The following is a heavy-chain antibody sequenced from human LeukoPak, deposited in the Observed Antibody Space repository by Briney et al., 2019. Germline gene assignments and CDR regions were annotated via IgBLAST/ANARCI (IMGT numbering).Heavy chain of an antibody. CDR1: GFSFGSYA. CDR3: AKDRWSGFSAFEY. V-gene: IGHV3-23*01. J-gene: IGHJ4*02. CDR2: VTAGGDGT. Sequence: GGSLRLSCAASGFSFGSYAMSWVRQAPGKGLEWVSTVTAGGDGTYYTDSVKGRFTISRDNSKSTLYLQMNSLRAEDTAVYYCAKDRWSGFSAFEYWGRGTLVTASS. D-gene: IGHD3-3*01.